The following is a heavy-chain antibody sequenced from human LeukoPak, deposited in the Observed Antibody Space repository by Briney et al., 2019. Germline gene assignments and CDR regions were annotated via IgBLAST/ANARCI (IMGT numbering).Heavy chain of an antibody. CDR2: IFYSGST. D-gene: IGHD3-10*01. J-gene: IGHJ4*02. Sequence: SETLSLTCTVSGGSISSSDYYWGWIRQPPGKGQEWIGSIFYSGSTYYNPSLKSPVTISADMSKNYFSLRLSSVTAADTATYYCARHRRYYGSGSYYSDFDSWGQGILVTVSS. V-gene: IGHV4-39*01. CDR3: ARHRRYYGSGSYYSDFDS. CDR1: GGSISSSDYY.